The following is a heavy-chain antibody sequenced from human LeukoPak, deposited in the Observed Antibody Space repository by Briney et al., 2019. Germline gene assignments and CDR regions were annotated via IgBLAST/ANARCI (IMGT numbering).Heavy chain of an antibody. D-gene: IGHD3-10*01. CDR1: DFSFSNYW. Sequence: GGSLRLSCTASDFSFSNYWMTWVRQAPGKGLEWVANIKFDGSQTYYVDSVKGRFTVSRDNAKDSLYLLMNNLRADDTAVYYCARRKGYFGGSGDNHYLDLWGKGTSVRVSS. CDR3: ARRKGYFGGSGDNHYLDL. CDR2: IKFDGSQT. J-gene: IGHJ6*03. V-gene: IGHV3-7*01.